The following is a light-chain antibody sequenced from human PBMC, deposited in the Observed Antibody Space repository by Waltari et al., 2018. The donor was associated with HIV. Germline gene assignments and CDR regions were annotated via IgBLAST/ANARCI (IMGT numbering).Light chain of an antibody. CDR2: EVS. V-gene: IGLV2-23*02. J-gene: IGLJ1*01. Sequence: QSALTQPASVSGSPGQSITISCTGTSSDVGRYNLVSWYQQHPAKAPKLMIYEVSKRPSGVSNRFSRSKSGNTASLTISVLQADDDADYYCCSYAGSSTSYVFGTGTKVTVL. CDR1: SSDVGRYNL. CDR3: CSYAGSSTSYV.